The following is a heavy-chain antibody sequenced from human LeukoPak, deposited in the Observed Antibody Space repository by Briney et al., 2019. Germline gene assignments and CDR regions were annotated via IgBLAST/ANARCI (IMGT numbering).Heavy chain of an antibody. V-gene: IGHV1-18*01. J-gene: IGHJ4*02. D-gene: IGHD6-19*01. Sequence: GSVSVSCKASGYTFTSYGISWVRQAPGQGLEWMGWISAYNGNTNYAQKLQGRVTITTDTSTSTAYMEVRRLRYDDTAVYYGARQSRVPQGNHLPYSSRSMGSSGWYYFDYWGQGTLVTVSS. CDR1: GYTFTSYG. CDR2: ISAYNGNT. CDR3: ARQSRVPQGNHLPYSSRSMGSSGWYYFDY.